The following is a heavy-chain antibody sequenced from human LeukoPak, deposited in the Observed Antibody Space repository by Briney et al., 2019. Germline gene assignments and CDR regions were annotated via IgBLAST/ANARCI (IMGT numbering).Heavy chain of an antibody. D-gene: IGHD5-24*01. CDR2: ISSSSSYI. CDR1: GFTFSSYS. J-gene: IGHJ4*02. Sequence: GGSLRLSCAASGFTFSSYSMNWVRQASGKGLEWVSSISSSSSYIYYADSVKGRFTISRDNAKNSLYLQMNSLRAEDTAVYYCARDPEGYNDYWGQGTLVTVSS. CDR3: ARDPEGYNDY. V-gene: IGHV3-21*01.